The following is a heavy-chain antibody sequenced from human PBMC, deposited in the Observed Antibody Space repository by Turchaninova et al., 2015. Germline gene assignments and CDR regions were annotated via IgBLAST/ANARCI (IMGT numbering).Heavy chain of an antibody. CDR3: ARAIVGATNFAFDN. CDR2: FRGYVRGRIIGNT. D-gene: IGHD1-26*01. CDR1: GGTFSSFI. Sequence: EVQLVESGGGLVQPGGSLRVSCAAAGGTFSSFIMNWVLQTAVNGVALVCYFRGYVRGRIIGNTHTASAFRAPDTSSGKKAQTSLYCQMNSLVSDETAGYYCARAIVGATNFAFDNGAQGTTVTVSS. V-gene: IGHV3-48*01. J-gene: IGHJ3*02.